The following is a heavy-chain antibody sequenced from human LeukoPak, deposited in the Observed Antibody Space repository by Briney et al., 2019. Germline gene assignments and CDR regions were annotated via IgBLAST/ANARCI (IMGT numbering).Heavy chain of an antibody. CDR2: IYYSGST. J-gene: IGHJ3*01. D-gene: IGHD1-26*01. CDR1: GGSISSYY. V-gene: IGHV4-59*01. CDR3: AKWTEGGAFDS. Sequence: SETLFLTCTVSGGSISSYYWSWIRQPPGKGLEWIGYIYYSGSTNYNPSLKSRVTISVDTSKNQFSLKLSSVTAADTAVYYCAKWTEGGAFDSWGQGTMLIVSS.